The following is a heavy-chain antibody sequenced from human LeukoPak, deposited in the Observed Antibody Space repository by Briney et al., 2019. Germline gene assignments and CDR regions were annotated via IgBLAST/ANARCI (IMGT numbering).Heavy chain of an antibody. V-gene: IGHV1-24*01. Sequence: ASVKVSCKVSGYTLTELSIHWVRQAPGKGLEWMGGFDPEDGETIYAQKFQGRVTMTEDTSTDTAYMELSSLRSEDTAVYYCATGPYYDFWSGYLKGYFDYWGQGTLVTVSS. CDR3: ATGPYYDFWSGYLKGYFDY. CDR1: GYTLTELS. J-gene: IGHJ4*02. D-gene: IGHD3-3*01. CDR2: FDPEDGET.